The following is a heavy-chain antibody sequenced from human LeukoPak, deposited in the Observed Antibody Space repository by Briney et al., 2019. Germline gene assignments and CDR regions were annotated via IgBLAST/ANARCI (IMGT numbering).Heavy chain of an antibody. CDR1: GFTFSTYG. CDR2: MSYDGSNK. J-gene: IGHJ4*02. D-gene: IGHD4/OR15-4a*01. V-gene: IGHV3-30*03. CDR3: ARRAGAYSHPYDY. Sequence: PGGSLRLSCAASGFTFSTYGMHWVRQAPGKGLEWVALMSYDGSNKYYADSVRGRFTISRDNSKNTLYLQMNSLRAEDTAVYYCARRAGAYSHPYDYWGQGTLVTVSS.